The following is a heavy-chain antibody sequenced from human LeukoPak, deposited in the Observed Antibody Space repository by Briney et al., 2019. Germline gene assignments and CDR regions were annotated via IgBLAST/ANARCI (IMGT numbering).Heavy chain of an antibody. V-gene: IGHV1-2*02. CDR1: GYTFTGYY. D-gene: IGHD2-8*02. J-gene: IGHJ5*02. CDR3: AREGALHDTGDHYLSWFDP. Sequence: GASVKVSCKASGYTFTGYYMHWVRQAPGQGLEWMGWINPNSGGTNYAQKFQGRVTMTRDTSISTAYMELSRLRSDDTAVYYCAREGALHDTGDHYLSWFDPWGQGTLVTVSS. CDR2: INPNSGGT.